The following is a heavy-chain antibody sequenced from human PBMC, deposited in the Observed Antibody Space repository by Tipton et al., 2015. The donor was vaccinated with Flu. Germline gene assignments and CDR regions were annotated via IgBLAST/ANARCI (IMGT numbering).Heavy chain of an antibody. V-gene: IGHV5-51*01. D-gene: IGHD2/OR15-2a*01. CDR3: ATSLYNMVGISYFEY. CDR1: GYSFSSFW. J-gene: IGHJ4*02. CDR2: IYPRDSDT. Sequence: QLVQSGAEMKKPGESLKISCKGSGYSFSSFWIGWVRQMPGKGLEWMGIIYPRDSDTRYSPSFQGQVTISVDESINTAYLQWGSLKASDTAMYYCATSLYNMVGISYFEYWGQGTLLTVSS.